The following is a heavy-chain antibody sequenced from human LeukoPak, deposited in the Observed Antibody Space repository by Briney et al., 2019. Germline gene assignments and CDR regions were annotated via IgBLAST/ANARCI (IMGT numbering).Heavy chain of an antibody. D-gene: IGHD3-9*01. J-gene: IGHJ3*01. CDR2: ISWNSGSI. CDR3: AKAVYDILTEDAFDV. Sequence: PGGSLRLPCAASGFTFDDYAMHWVRQAPGKGLEWVSGISWNSGSIGYADSVKGRFTISRDNSKNTLYLQMTSLRAEDTAVYYCAKAVYDILTEDAFDVWGQGTMVTVSS. V-gene: IGHV3-9*01. CDR1: GFTFDDYA.